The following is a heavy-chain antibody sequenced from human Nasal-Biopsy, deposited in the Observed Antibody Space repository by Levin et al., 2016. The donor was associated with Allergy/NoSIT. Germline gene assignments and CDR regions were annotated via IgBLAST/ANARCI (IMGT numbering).Heavy chain of an antibody. V-gene: IGHV3-48*03. J-gene: IGHJ6*04. Sequence: LSLTCAASGFTFSRYEMHWVRQAPGKGLEWLSYISNGGGNIFYADSVKGRVTTSRDNAKSSLYLQMNSLRAEDTAVYYCARHLNYMDVWGKGTTVTVS. CDR3: ARHLNYMDV. CDR2: ISNGGGNI. D-gene: IGHD5-24*01. CDR1: GFTFSRYE.